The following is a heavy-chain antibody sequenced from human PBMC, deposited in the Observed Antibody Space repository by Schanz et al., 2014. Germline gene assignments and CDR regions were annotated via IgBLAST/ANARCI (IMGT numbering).Heavy chain of an antibody. J-gene: IGHJ4*02. CDR1: GFTFFGSFA. CDR2: MSGSGSTA. Sequence: EVQLLESGGGLVQPGGSLRLSCVASGFTFFGSFAMSWVRQAPGKGLEWVSGMSGSGSTADYADSVKGRFTISRDNSRKTLYLQMNSLRVEDTAVYYCAKDHAGSDILTALGNWGQGTLVTVSA. CDR3: AKDHAGSDILTALGN. V-gene: IGHV3-23*01. D-gene: IGHD3-9*01.